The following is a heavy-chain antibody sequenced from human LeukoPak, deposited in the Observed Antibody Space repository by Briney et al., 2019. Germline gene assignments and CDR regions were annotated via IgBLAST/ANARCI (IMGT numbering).Heavy chain of an antibody. J-gene: IGHJ4*02. CDR2: ISNSGSTI. Sequence: GGSLRLSCAASGFTFSSYEMNWVRQAPGKGLEWVSYISNSGSTIYYADSVKGRFTISRDNSKNTVYLQMNSLRAEDTAVYYCAKDPTHFRVWDDYDNTRLNYWGQGTLVTVSS. CDR3: AKDPTHFRVWDDYDNTRLNY. D-gene: IGHD3-22*01. V-gene: IGHV3-48*03. CDR1: GFTFSSYE.